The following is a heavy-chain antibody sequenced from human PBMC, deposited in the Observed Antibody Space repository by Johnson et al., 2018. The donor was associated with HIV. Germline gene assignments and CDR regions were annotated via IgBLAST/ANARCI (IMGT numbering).Heavy chain of an antibody. CDR2: ISYDGSNK. J-gene: IGHJ3*02. Sequence: QVQLVESGGGLVKPGGSLRLSCAASGFTFSSYAMHWVRQAPGKGLEWVTVISYDGSNKYYADSVKGRFTISRDNSKNTLYLQMNSLRAEDTAVYYCARDGGRGDFDIWGQGTRVSVSS. D-gene: IGHD3-16*01. V-gene: IGHV3-30*04. CDR3: ARDGGRGDFDI. CDR1: GFTFSSYA.